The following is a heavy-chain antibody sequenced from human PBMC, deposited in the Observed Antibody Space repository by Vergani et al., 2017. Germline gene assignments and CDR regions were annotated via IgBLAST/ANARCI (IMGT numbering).Heavy chain of an antibody. CDR3: ARGLGYVPLYYYYGMDV. J-gene: IGHJ6*02. Sequence: QLQLQESGPGLVKPSETLSLTCTVSGGSISSSSYYWGWIRQPPGKGLEWIGEINHSGSTNYNPSLKSRVTISVATSKNQFSRKLSSVTAADTAVYYCARGLGYVPLYYYYGMDVWGQGTTVTVSS. D-gene: IGHD3-16*01. CDR1: GGSISSSSYY. CDR2: INHSGST. V-gene: IGHV4-39*07.